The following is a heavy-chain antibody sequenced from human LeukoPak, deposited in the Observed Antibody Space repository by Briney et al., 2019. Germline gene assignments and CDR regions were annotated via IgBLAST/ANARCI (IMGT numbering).Heavy chain of an antibody. D-gene: IGHD4-23*01. V-gene: IGHV3-33*01. CDR1: GFTFSSYG. CDR2: IWYDGSNK. Sequence: QPGSSLRLTCAASGFTFSSYGMHWVRQVPGKGLEWVALIWYDGSNKYYADSVKGRFTISRDNSKNTLYLQMNSLRAEDTAIYYCAREGPRGNSQFDYWGQGTLVTVSS. J-gene: IGHJ4*02. CDR3: AREGPRGNSQFDY.